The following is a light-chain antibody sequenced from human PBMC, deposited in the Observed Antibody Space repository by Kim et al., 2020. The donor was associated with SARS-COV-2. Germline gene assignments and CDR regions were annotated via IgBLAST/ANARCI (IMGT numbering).Light chain of an antibody. CDR2: QDN. V-gene: IGLV3-1*01. J-gene: IGLJ1*01. CDR1: KLGDKY. CDR3: QAWDSSSYV. Sequence: SYELTQPPSLSVSPGQTASITCSGDKLGDKYACWYQQKPGQSPVLVIYQDNKRPSGIPERFSGSNSGNTATLTISGTQAMDEADYYCQAWDSSSYVFGTGTKVTVL.